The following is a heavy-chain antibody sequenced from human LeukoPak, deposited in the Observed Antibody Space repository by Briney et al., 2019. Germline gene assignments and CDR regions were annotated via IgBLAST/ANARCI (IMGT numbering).Heavy chain of an antibody. V-gene: IGHV4-30-4*01. CDR3: VSIQGTTWYGWNYYVC. J-gene: IGHJ4*02. Sequence: SETLSLTCTVSVGSINNGDNYWSWIRQPPGRALEWIGFIFYRGTAYYNPSLKSRVTVSIDTSKNQFSLSLSSVTAADTADYFCVSIQGTTWYGWNYYVCWGQGTLVTVSS. CDR1: VGSINNGDNY. D-gene: IGHD1-7*01. CDR2: IFYRGTA.